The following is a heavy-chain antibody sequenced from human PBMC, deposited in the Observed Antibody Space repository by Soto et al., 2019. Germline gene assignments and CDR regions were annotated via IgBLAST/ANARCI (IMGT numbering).Heavy chain of an antibody. D-gene: IGHD1-7*01. Sequence: PGGSLRLSCAASGFTFSSYAMSWVRQAPGKGLEWVSVISGNGGSTYYADSVKGRFIISRDNSKNTLYLQMDSLRAEDTAVYYCAKDRHTATTLFDYYYYGMDVWGQGTTVTVSS. J-gene: IGHJ6*02. CDR1: GFTFSSYA. V-gene: IGHV3-23*01. CDR2: ISGNGGST. CDR3: AKDRHTATTLFDYYYYGMDV.